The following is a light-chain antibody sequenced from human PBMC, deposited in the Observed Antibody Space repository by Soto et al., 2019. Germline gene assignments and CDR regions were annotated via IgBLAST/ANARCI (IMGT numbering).Light chain of an antibody. J-gene: IGKJ4*01. V-gene: IGKV1-33*01. Sequence: IRMTQSPSSLSASVGDRVTITCQASQDISNYLNWYQQTPGKAPKLLIYDASNLETGVPSRFSGSGSGTDFTFTISSLQPEDIATYYCQQYDSLPLTFAGGTKVDIK. CDR3: QQYDSLPLT. CDR1: QDISNY. CDR2: DAS.